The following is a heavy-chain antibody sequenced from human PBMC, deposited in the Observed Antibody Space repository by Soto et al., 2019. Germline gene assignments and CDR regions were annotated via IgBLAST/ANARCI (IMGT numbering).Heavy chain of an antibody. V-gene: IGHV6-1*01. J-gene: IGHJ5*02. D-gene: IGHD5-12*01. CDR2: TYFRYKWYN. Sequence: SQTLSLTCAISGDSVSSNTASWNWIRQSPSRGLEWLGRTYFRYKWYNDYAVSVKSRIIINPDTSNNQFSLQLNSVTPEDTAVYFCAKGDNLGPKTGYAFDPWGQRIMVTFSS. CDR3: AKGDNLGPKTGYAFDP. CDR1: GDSVSSNTAS.